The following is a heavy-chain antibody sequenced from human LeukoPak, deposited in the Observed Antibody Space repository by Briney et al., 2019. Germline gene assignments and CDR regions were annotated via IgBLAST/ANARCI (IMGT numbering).Heavy chain of an antibody. Sequence: GGSLRLSCAASGFTFSDYYMSRIRQAPGKGLEWVSSISSSSSYIYYADSVKGRFTISRDNAKNSLYLQMNSLRAEDTAVYYCARGYIYSSSWSTFDYWGQGTLVTVSS. J-gene: IGHJ4*02. CDR1: GFTFSDYY. D-gene: IGHD6-13*01. CDR3: ARGYIYSSSWSTFDY. CDR2: ISSSSSYI. V-gene: IGHV3-11*06.